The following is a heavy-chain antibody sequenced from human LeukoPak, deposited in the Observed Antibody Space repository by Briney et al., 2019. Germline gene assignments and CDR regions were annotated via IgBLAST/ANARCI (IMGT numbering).Heavy chain of an antibody. CDR1: GFTVSSNY. V-gene: IGHV3-53*01. CDR2: IYSGGST. CDR3: ARDYPLYYGSGRALSY. J-gene: IGHJ4*02. D-gene: IGHD3-10*01. Sequence: PGGSLRLSCAASGFTVSSNYMSWVRQAPGKGLEWVSVIYSGGSTYYADSVKGRFTISRDNSKNTLYLQMNSLRAEDTAVYYCARDYPLYYGSGRALSYWGQGTLVTVSS.